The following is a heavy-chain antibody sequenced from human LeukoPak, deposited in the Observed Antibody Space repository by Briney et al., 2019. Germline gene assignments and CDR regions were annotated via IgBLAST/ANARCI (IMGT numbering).Heavy chain of an antibody. Sequence: GGSLRLSCAASGFTFSSYSMNWVRQAPGKGLEWVAVIWYDGSNKYCADSVKGRFTISRDNSKNTLYLQMNSLRAEDTAVYYCARSAILVRVSPEFDPWGQGTLVTVSS. D-gene: IGHD3-10*01. CDR2: IWYDGSNK. CDR1: GFTFSSYS. CDR3: ARSAILVRVSPEFDP. V-gene: IGHV3-33*08. J-gene: IGHJ5*02.